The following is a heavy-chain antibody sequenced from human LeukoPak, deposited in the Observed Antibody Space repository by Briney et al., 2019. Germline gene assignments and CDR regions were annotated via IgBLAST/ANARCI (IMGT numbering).Heavy chain of an antibody. Sequence: SGTLSLTCAVSGDSISRGNWWSWVRQPPGKGLEWIGEIYQSGSANYNPSLKSRVTISIDKSKNHFSLKLNSVTAADTAVYYCARSPGGVNNWFDPWGQGTLVTVSS. CDR3: ARSPGGVNNWFDP. J-gene: IGHJ5*02. CDR2: IYQSGSA. V-gene: IGHV4-4*02. CDR1: GDSISRGNW. D-gene: IGHD2-8*01.